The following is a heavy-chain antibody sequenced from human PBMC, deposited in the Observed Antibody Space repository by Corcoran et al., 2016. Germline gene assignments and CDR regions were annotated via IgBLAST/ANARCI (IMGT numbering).Heavy chain of an antibody. CDR2: IRSRPNSYAT. V-gene: IGHV3-73*02. Sequence: EVQLVESGGDLVQPGGYLRLSCAASGFTFSDSAIHWVRQDSGKGLEWVGRIRSRPNSYATAYAASLGGRFTISREESKNTAYLQMNSLKTEDTAVYYCTRGIGGYGMDVWGQGTTVTVSS. D-gene: IGHD3-16*01. J-gene: IGHJ6*02. CDR3: TRGIGGYGMDV. CDR1: GFTFSDSA.